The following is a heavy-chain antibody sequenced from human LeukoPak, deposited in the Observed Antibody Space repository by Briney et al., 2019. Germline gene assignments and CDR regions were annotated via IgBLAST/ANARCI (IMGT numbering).Heavy chain of an antibody. D-gene: IGHD2-2*01. CDR1: GYSYTTYW. CDR3: ARRQGCSSTSCPPDS. Sequence: GESLKISCRGSGYSYTTYWIGWVRQMPGKGLEWMGIIYPGDSDTRYSPSFQGQVTMSADKSINTAYLQWSSLKASDTAMYYCARRQGCSSTSCPPDSWGQGTLVTVSS. J-gene: IGHJ4*02. CDR2: IYPGDSDT. V-gene: IGHV5-51*01.